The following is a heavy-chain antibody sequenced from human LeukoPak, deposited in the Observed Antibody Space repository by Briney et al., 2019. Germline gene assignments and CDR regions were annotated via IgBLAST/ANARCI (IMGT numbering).Heavy chain of an antibody. D-gene: IGHD1-20*01. J-gene: IGHJ5*02. V-gene: IGHV4-30-2*01. CDR1: GGSISSGGYS. CDR3: ARDLTENWFDP. CDR2: IYHSGST. Sequence: SQTLSLTCAVSGGSISSGGYSWSWIRQPPGKGLEWIGCIYHSGSTYYNPSLKSRVTISVDRSKNQFSLKLSSVTAADTAVYYCARDLTENWFDPWGQGTLVTVSS.